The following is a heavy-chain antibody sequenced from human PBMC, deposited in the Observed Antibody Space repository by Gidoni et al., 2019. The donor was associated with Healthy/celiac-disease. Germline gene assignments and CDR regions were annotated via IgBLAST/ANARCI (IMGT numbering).Heavy chain of an antibody. D-gene: IGHD3-3*01. CDR3: ASGTPGDYDFWSGYLSSYFDY. Sequence: QVQLVQSGAEVKKPGSSVKVSCKASGGTFSSYAISWVRQAPGQGLEWMGGIIPIFGTANYAQKFQGRVTITADESTSTAYMELSSLRSEDTAVYYCASGTPGDYDFWSGYLSSYFDYWGQGTLVTVSS. J-gene: IGHJ4*02. CDR2: IIPIFGTA. CDR1: GGTFSSYA. V-gene: IGHV1-69*01.